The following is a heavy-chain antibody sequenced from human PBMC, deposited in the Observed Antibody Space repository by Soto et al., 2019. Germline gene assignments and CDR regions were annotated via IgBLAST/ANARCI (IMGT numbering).Heavy chain of an antibody. CDR1: GGSISSYY. J-gene: IGHJ5*02. CDR2: IYYSGST. CDR3: ARAALLGDRGFDP. V-gene: IGHV4-59*01. D-gene: IGHD1-26*01. Sequence: QVQLQESGPGLVKPSETLSLTCTVSGGSISSYYWSWIRQPPGKGLEWIGYIYYSGSTNYNPSLKSRVTISVDTSKNQFSLKLSSVTAADTAVYYCARAALLGDRGFDPWGQGTLVTVSS.